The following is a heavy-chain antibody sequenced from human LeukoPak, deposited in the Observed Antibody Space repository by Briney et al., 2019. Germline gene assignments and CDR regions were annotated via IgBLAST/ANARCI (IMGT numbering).Heavy chain of an antibody. J-gene: IGHJ4*02. CDR1: GFTFSSYG. Sequence: GGSLRLSCAASGFTFSSYGMHWVRQAPGKGLEWVAFIRYDGSNKYYADSVKGRFTISRDNSKNTLYLQMNSLRAEDTAVYYCAKDLWSGYSSFDYWGQGTLVTVSS. D-gene: IGHD3-3*01. V-gene: IGHV3-30*02. CDR3: AKDLWSGYSSFDY. CDR2: IRYDGSNK.